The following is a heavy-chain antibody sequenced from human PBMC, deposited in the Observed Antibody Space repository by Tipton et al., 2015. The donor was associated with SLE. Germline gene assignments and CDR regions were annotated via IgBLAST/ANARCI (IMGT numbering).Heavy chain of an antibody. CDR1: GFTFRSYA. V-gene: IGHV3-23*01. CDR3: AKSIMDIVVIPAPIGYYYYMDV. J-gene: IGHJ6*03. D-gene: IGHD2-2*02. CDR2: ISGSGGSP. Sequence: SLRLSCAASGFTFRSYAMNWVRQAPGKGLEWVSGISGSGGSPYYADSVEGRFTISRDNSKNTLYLQMNSLRVEDTAIYYCAKSIMDIVVIPAPIGYYYYMDVWGKGTTVTVSS.